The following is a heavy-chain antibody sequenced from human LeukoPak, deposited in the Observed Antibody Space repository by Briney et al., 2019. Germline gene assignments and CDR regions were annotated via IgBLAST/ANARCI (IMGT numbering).Heavy chain of an antibody. J-gene: IGHJ4*02. V-gene: IGHV1-2*06. CDR3: AREEPDSSGYYRFDY. Sequence: GASVKVSCKASGYTFTGYYMHWVRQAPGQGLEWMGRINPNSGGTNYAQKFQGRVTMTRDTSISTAYMELSRLRSDDTAVYYCAREEPDSSGYYRFDYWGQGTLVTVSS. CDR2: INPNSGGT. CDR1: GYTFTGYY. D-gene: IGHD3-22*01.